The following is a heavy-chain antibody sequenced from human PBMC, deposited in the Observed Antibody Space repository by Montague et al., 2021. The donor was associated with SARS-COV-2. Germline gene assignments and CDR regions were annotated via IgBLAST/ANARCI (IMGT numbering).Heavy chain of an antibody. CDR1: GGSISSYY. J-gene: IGHJ4*02. V-gene: IGHV4-59*08. CDR3: ARQSGRLWGIAVAGAFGY. D-gene: IGHD6-19*01. CDR2: IYYSGST. Sequence: SETLSLTCTVSGGSISSYYWSWIRQPPGKGLEWIGYIYYSGSTNYNPSLKSRVTISVDTSKNQFSLKLSSVTAADTAVYYCARQSGRLWGIAVAGAFGYWGQGTRVTVSS.